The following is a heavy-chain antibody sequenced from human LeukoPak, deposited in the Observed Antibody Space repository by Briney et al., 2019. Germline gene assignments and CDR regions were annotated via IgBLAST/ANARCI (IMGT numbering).Heavy chain of an antibody. V-gene: IGHV1-18*01. CDR1: GYTFTSYG. CDR2: ISAYNGNT. CDR3: ARDTRITMIVVAKDAFDI. J-gene: IGHJ3*02. D-gene: IGHD3-22*01. Sequence: ASVKVSCKASGYTFTSYGISWVRQAPGQGLEWRGWISAYNGNTNYAQKLQGRVTMTTDTSTSTAYMELRSLRSDDTAVYYCARDTRITMIVVAKDAFDIWGQGTMVTVSS.